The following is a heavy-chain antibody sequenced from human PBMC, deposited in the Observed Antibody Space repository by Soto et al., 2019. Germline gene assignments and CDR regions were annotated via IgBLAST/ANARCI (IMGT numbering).Heavy chain of an antibody. D-gene: IGHD3-22*01. CDR1: GGSISSGDYY. Sequence: SETLSLTCAVSGGSISSGDYYWSWIRQPPGKGLEWIGYIYYSGSTYYNPSLKSRVTISVDTSKNQFSLKLSSVTAADTAVYYCARDFRSGYPPDYYYYGMDVWGQGTTVTVSS. CDR3: ARDFRSGYPPDYYYYGMDV. V-gene: IGHV4-30-4*01. J-gene: IGHJ6*02. CDR2: IYYSGST.